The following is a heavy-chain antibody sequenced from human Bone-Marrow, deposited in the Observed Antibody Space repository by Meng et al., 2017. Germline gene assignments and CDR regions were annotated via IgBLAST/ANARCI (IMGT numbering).Heavy chain of an antibody. V-gene: IGHV4-59*01. Sequence: QVQLQESGPGLVKPSETLSLTCTVSSGSINSYFWSWIRQPPGKGPEWIGYISYSGSTNYNPSLKSQVTISVDTSKNQFSLKLSSVTAADTAVYYCARAIATRPDVFDYWGQGTLVTVSS. J-gene: IGHJ4*02. D-gene: IGHD6-6*01. CDR3: ARAIATRPDVFDY. CDR1: SGSINSYF. CDR2: ISYSGST.